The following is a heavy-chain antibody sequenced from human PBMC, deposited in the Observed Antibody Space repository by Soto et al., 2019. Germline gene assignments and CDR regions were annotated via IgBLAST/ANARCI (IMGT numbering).Heavy chain of an antibody. CDR3: ARVPSGSAHFDY. V-gene: IGHV4-30-2*01. CDR1: GGSVSSGGYS. CDR2: IYHSGST. J-gene: IGHJ4*02. Sequence: SETLSLTCAVSGGSVSSGGYSWSWIRQPPGKGLEWIGYIYHSGSTYYNPSLKSRVTISVDRSKNQFSLKLSSVTAADTAVYYCARVPSGSAHFDYWGQGTLVTVSS. D-gene: IGHD6-19*01.